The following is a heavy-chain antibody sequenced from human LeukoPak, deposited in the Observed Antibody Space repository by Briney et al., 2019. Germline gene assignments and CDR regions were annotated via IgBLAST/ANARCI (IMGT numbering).Heavy chain of an antibody. J-gene: IGHJ5*01. CDR1: DDSITSYY. D-gene: IGHD2-2*01. Sequence: PSETLSLTCTVSDDSITSYYWSWIRQPPGKGLEWIGYIDYSGSTTYSVSLKSRVTISIDTSKNQFYLKMSSVTAADTAVYYCARFLYTSTSWYDSWGQGTLVTVSS. V-gene: IGHV4-59*08. CDR3: ARFLYTSTSWYDS. CDR2: IDYSGST.